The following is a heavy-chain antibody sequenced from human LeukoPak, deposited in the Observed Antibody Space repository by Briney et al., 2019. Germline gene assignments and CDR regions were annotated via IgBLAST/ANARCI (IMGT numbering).Heavy chain of an antibody. Sequence: GESLKISCKGSEYSFTTYWIGWVRQMPGKGLEWMGIIYPGDSDTRYSPSFQGQVTISADKSISTAYLQWSGLKASDTAMYYCARPRTTGTTRSFDIXGXGTMVTVSS. D-gene: IGHD1-1*01. CDR1: EYSFTTYW. J-gene: IGHJ3*02. CDR3: ARPRTTGTTRSFDI. CDR2: IYPGDSDT. V-gene: IGHV5-51*01.